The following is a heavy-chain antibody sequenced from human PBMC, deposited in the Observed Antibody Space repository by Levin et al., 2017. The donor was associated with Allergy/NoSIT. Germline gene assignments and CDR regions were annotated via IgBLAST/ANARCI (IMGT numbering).Heavy chain of an antibody. CDR3: ARVGLQVVDAATPKHYFAIDD. CDR1: GFAFTDYY. Sequence: ASVKVSCKAIGFAFTDYYFQWVQQGPGQGLEWMGLINPRDGRTTYRQDFQGRLTLTRDTSAYTSYLELGSLKSEDTAVYYCARVGLQVVDAATPKHYFAIDDWGPGTTVMVSS. D-gene: IGHD2-15*01. J-gene: IGHJ6*02. V-gene: IGHV1-46*01. CDR2: INPRDGRT.